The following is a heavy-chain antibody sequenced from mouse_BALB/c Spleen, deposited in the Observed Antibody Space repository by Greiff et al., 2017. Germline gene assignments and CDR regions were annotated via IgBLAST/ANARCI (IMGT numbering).Heavy chain of an antibody. Sequence: EVQLVESGGGLVQPGGSLKLSCAASGFTFRSYGMSLVRQTPDKRLELVATINSNGGSTYYPDSVKGRFTISRDNAKNTLYLQMSSLKSEDTAMYYCAREDHGFAYWGQGTLVTVSA. CDR3: AREDHGFAY. V-gene: IGHV5-6-3*01. CDR1: GFTFRSYG. J-gene: IGHJ3*01. CDR2: INSNGGST.